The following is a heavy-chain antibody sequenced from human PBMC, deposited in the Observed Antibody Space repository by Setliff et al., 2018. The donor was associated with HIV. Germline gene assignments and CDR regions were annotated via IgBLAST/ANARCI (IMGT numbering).Heavy chain of an antibody. V-gene: IGHV3-23*01. D-gene: IGHD3-3*01. CDR3: AKTYYNTWNASPVYGLDV. Sequence: GGSLRLSCAASGFTLSSYAMTWVRQAPGKGLEWVSAISGGGDRTYHADSVRGRFTISRDNSKNTLYLQMNSLRAEDTAVYYCAKTYYNTWNASPVYGLDVWGQGTTVTVSS. CDR2: ISGGGDRT. CDR1: GFTLSSYA. J-gene: IGHJ6*02.